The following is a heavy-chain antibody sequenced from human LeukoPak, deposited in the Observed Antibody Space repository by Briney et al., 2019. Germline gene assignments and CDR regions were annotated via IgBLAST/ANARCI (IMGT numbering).Heavy chain of an antibody. CDR2: ISGSGDNT. CDR3: AKGSYYDSSGSFYFDY. V-gene: IGHV3-23*01. D-gene: IGHD3-22*01. Sequence: PGGSLRLSCAASGFTLSSYATRSVRQAPGPGLEWAPGISGSGDNTYYADSVKGRFTISRDNSKNTLYVQVNSLGTEDTAAYYCAKGSYYDSSGSFYFDYWGQGTLVTVSS. CDR1: GFTLSSYA. J-gene: IGHJ4*02.